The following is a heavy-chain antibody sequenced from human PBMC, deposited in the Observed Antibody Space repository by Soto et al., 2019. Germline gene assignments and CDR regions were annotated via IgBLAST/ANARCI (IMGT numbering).Heavy chain of an antibody. V-gene: IGHV1-18*01. Sequence: ASVKGSCKASCYTFTSYGINWVRQAPVQGLEWMGWISAYNGNTNYAQKLQGRVTMTTDTSTSTAYMELRSLRSDDTAVYYCASGTTGETGNYWGQRSLDTVSA. CDR3: ASGTTGETGNY. D-gene: IGHD3-10*01. J-gene: IGHJ4*02. CDR2: ISAYNGNT. CDR1: CYTFTSYG.